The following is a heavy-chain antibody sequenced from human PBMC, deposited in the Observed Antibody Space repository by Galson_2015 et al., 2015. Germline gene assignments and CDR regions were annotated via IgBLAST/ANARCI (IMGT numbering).Heavy chain of an antibody. CDR3: ARRIDYDILTGPRYYFDY. D-gene: IGHD3-9*01. CDR1: GYSFTSYW. Sequence: QSGAEVKKPGESLKISCKGSGYSFTSYWIGWVRRMPGKGLEWMGIIYPGDSDTRYSPSFQGQVTISADKSISTAYLQWSSLKASDTAMYYCARRIDYDILTGPRYYFDYWGQGTLVTVSS. CDR2: IYPGDSDT. J-gene: IGHJ4*02. V-gene: IGHV5-51*01.